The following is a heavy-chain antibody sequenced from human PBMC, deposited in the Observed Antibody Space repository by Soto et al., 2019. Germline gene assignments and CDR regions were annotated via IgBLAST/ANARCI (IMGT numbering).Heavy chain of an antibody. CDR3: ARDESTMPTYYYYGMDV. CDR2: IIPIFGTA. CDR1: GGTFSSYA. Sequence: QVQLVQSGAEVKKPGSSVKVSCKASGGTFSSYAISWVRQAPGQGLEWMGGIIPIFGTANYAQKFQGRVTINADETTSTAYMELSSLRSEDTAVYYCARDESTMPTYYYYGMDVWGQGTTVTVSS. D-gene: IGHD2-2*01. J-gene: IGHJ6*02. V-gene: IGHV1-69*01.